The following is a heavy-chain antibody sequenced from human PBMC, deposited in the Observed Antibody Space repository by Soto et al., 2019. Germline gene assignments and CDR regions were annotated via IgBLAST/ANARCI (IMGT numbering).Heavy chain of an antibody. J-gene: IGHJ6*02. Sequence: PGESLKISCQGSGYSFTSYWISWVRQMPGKGLEWMGRIDPSDSYTNYSPSFQGHVTISADKSISTAYLQWSSLKASDTAMYYCSRLAYCGGDCYQYYYYGMDVWGQGTTVTVSS. V-gene: IGHV5-10-1*01. D-gene: IGHD2-21*02. CDR3: SRLAYCGGDCYQYYYYGMDV. CDR2: IDPSDSYT. CDR1: GYSFTSYW.